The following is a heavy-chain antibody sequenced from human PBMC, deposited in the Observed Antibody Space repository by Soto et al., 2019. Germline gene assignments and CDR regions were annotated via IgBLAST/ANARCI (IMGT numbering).Heavy chain of an antibody. J-gene: IGHJ6*02. D-gene: IGHD2-8*02. V-gene: IGHV3-23*01. CDR1: GFTFSNYA. Sequence: PGGSLRLSCASSGFTFSNYAMSWVRQAPGKGLEWVSAISGGGYATFYADSMKGRFTISRDNSKSTLFLQMNSLRAEDTAVYYCAGNITGHRYYYGMDVWGQGNTVTVSS. CDR2: ISGGGYAT. CDR3: AGNITGHRYYYGMDV.